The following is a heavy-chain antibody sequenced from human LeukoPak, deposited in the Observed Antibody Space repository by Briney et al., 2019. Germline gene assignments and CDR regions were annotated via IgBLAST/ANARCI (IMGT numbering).Heavy chain of an antibody. CDR3: GRLLTDFWIDY. CDR1: GGSINNYY. Sequence: SETVSLTCSVSGGSINNYYWTWIRQPPGKGPEWIGYVFYSGSTNYNPSLNSRVTISLDTSENQFSLRLTSVTAADTAVYYCGRLLTDFWIDYWGQGTLVTVSS. CDR2: VFYSGST. D-gene: IGHD3/OR15-3a*01. V-gene: IGHV4-59*08. J-gene: IGHJ4*02.